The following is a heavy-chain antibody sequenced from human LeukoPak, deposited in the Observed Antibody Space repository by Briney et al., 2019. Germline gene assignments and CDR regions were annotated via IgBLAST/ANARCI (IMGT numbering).Heavy chain of an antibody. V-gene: IGHV1-46*01. Sequence: GASVKVSCKASGYTFTNYYMHWVRQAPGQGLEWMGIINPSGGSTTYAQKFQDRVTMTRDMSTSTVYMELSSLRSEDTAVYYCAREGVSGSYLGYWGQGTLVTVSS. D-gene: IGHD1-26*01. CDR2: INPSGGST. J-gene: IGHJ4*02. CDR3: AREGVSGSYLGY. CDR1: GYTFTNYY.